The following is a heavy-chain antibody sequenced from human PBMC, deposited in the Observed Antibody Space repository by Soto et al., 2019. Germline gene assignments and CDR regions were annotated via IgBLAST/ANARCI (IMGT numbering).Heavy chain of an antibody. CDR1: GRSISEINSY. J-gene: IGHJ5*02. CDR2: IHHTGST. D-gene: IGHD5-12*01. V-gene: IGHV4-39*01. Sequence: QLQLQESGPGLVKPSETLSLTCSVSGRSISEINSYWGWIRQTPGEGLEWIGTIHHTGSTYYNPSLTSRVIISLDTSKNPFPLKLSSVTAADTAFYYCARPEGAYASGYFWFDPWGKGTRVPVAS. CDR3: ARPEGAYASGYFWFDP.